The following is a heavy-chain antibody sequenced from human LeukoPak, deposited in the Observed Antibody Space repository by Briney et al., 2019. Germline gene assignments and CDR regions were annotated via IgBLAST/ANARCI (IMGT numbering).Heavy chain of an antibody. CDR2: MNPNSGNT. CDR1: GYTFTTYD. V-gene: IGHV1-8*01. D-gene: IGHD4-23*01. J-gene: IGHJ5*02. CDR3: ARGPNKSDGGNSGSAWFDP. Sequence: ASVKVSCKASGYTFTTYDIHWVRQATGQGLEWMGWMNPNSGNTGYAQKFQGRVTMTRNTSISTAYMELSSLRSEDTAVYYCARGPNKSDGGNSGSAWFDPWGQGTLVTVSS.